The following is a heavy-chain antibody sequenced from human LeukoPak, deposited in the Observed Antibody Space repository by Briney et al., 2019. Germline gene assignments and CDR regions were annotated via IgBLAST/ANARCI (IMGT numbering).Heavy chain of an antibody. J-gene: IGHJ4*02. D-gene: IGHD5-18*01. Sequence: NPGGSLRLSCAASGLTFSNACMTWVRQVPGKGLEWVGHIKGKTDGGTTDYAAPVQGRFNISGDDSKNTLYLQMNSLKTEDTAVYYCTTGTWIQLWLADYWGQGTLVTVSS. V-gene: IGHV3-15*01. CDR3: TTGTWIQLWLADY. CDR2: IKGKTDGGTT. CDR1: GLTFSNAC.